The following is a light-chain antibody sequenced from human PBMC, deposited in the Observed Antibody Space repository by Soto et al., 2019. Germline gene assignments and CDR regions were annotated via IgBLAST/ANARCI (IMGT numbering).Light chain of an antibody. Sequence: QSALTQPPSASGSPGQSVTISCTGTSSDVGGYSYVSWYQQHPGKAPKLMIYEVSKRPSGVPDRFSGSKSGNTASLTVSGLKAEDEADYVCCSFAFSNKDVVGTGTKVTVL. CDR1: SSDVGGYSY. CDR2: EVS. V-gene: IGLV2-8*01. J-gene: IGLJ1*01. CDR3: CSFAFSNKDV.